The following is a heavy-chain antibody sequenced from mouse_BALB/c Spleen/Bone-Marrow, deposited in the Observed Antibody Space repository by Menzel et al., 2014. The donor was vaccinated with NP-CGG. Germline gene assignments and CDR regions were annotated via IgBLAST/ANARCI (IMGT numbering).Heavy chain of an antibody. CDR3: ARSGGNYDYAMDY. J-gene: IGHJ4*01. CDR1: GYTFTSFW. V-gene: IGHV1-7*01. D-gene: IGHD2-1*01. Sequence: VQLQQSGAELAKPGASVKMSCKASGYTFTSFWMHWVKQRPGQGLEWIGYINPSTGYTDYNQKFKDKATLTADKPSSTAYMQLSSLTSEDSAVYYCARSGGNYDYAMDYWGQGTSVTVSS. CDR2: INPSTGYT.